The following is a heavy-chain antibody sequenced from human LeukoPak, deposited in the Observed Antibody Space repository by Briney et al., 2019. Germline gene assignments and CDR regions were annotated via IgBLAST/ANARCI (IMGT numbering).Heavy chain of an antibody. V-gene: IGHV3-21*01. D-gene: IGHD3-16*01. J-gene: IGHJ4*02. CDR1: GFTFSSYT. CDR3: ARDGGRIAMYYFDS. Sequence: GGSLRLSCAASGFTFSSYTMNWVRQAPGKGLEWVSSISSRISYIYYADSVKGRFTISRDNAKNSLHLQMNSLRAEDTAVYYCARDGGRIAMYYFDSWGQGTLVTVSS. CDR2: ISSRISYI.